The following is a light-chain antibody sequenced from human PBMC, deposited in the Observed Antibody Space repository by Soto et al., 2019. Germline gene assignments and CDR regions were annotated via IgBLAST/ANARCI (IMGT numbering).Light chain of an antibody. CDR2: DAS. V-gene: IGKV3-11*01. Sequence: VLSQSPGTLSLTPGERATLSCRASQSVSSYLAWYQQKPGQAPRLLIYDASNRATGIPARFSGSGSGTDFTLTISSLEPEDFAVYYCQQRSNWRTTFGQGRRLEIK. CDR1: QSVSSY. CDR3: QQRSNWRTT. J-gene: IGKJ5*01.